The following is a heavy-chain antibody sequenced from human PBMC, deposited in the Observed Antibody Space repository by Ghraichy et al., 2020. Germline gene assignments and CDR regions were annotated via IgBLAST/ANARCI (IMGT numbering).Heavy chain of an antibody. J-gene: IGHJ4*02. V-gene: IGHV3-23*01. D-gene: IGHD3-10*01. CDR3: AKDRFLGVRGVEFDY. CDR2: ISGSGGST. CDR1: GFTFSSSA. Sequence: GGSLRLFCAASGFTFSSSAMSWVRQAPGKGLEWVSAISGSGGSTYYADSVKGRFTISRDNSKNTLYLQMNSLRAEDTAVYYCAKDRFLGVRGVEFDYWGQGTLVTVSS.